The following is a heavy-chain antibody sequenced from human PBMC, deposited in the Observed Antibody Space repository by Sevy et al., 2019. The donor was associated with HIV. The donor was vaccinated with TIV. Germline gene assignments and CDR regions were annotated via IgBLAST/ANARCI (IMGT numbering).Heavy chain of an antibody. D-gene: IGHD6-13*01. CDR2: ISYDGSNK. CDR3: ARDERAAAGTGYFDY. J-gene: IGHJ4*02. CDR1: GFTFSSYA. Sequence: GGSLRLSCAASGFTFSSYAMHWVRQAPGKGLEWVAVISYDGSNKYYAHSVKGRFTISRDNSKNTLYLQMNSLRAEDTAVYYCARDERAAAGTGYFDYWGQGTLVTVSS. V-gene: IGHV3-30-3*01.